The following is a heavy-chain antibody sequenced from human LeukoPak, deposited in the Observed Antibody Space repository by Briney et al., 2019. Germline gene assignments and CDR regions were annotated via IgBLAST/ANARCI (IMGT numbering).Heavy chain of an antibody. CDR1: GFTFSIYT. V-gene: IGHV3-21*01. J-gene: IGHJ3*02. Sequence: PGGSLRLSCAASGFTFSIYTMNWVRQAPGKGLEWVSSISSSSRYIYYADSMEGRFTISRDNAKNSLYLQMNSLRAEDTAVYYCSRQGKGDGFDIWGQGTTVTVSS. CDR2: ISSSSRYI. CDR3: SRQGKGDGFDI.